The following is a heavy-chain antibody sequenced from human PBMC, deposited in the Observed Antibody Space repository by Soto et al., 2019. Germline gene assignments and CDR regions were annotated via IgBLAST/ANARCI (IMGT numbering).Heavy chain of an antibody. D-gene: IGHD3-9*01. J-gene: IGHJ4*02. Sequence: QVQLQESGPGLVEPSQTLSLTCTVSGGSISRGDYYCNWIRQLPGKGLEWIGYTFSSGRAYQNPSINSRVTMSVNTSKNQFSLKLRSVTAADTSIYYCATNSDVLTPFDNWVQGTLVTVSS. CDR1: GGSISRGDYY. CDR2: TFSSGRA. V-gene: IGHV4-31*03. CDR3: ATNSDVLTPFDN.